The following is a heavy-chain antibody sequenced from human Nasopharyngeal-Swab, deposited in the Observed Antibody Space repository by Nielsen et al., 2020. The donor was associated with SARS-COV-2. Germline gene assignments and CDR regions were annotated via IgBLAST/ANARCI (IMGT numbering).Heavy chain of an antibody. Sequence: ASVKVSCKASGYTFTSYAMHWVRQAPGQRLEWLGWINAGNGNTKYSQKFQGRVTMTRNTSISTAYMELSSLRSEDTAVYYCARGLRNTMIVVVITIVRYWFDPWGQGTLVTVSS. D-gene: IGHD3-22*01. CDR3: ARGLRNTMIVVVITIVRYWFDP. CDR1: GYTFTSYA. V-gene: IGHV1-3*01. J-gene: IGHJ5*02. CDR2: INAGNGNT.